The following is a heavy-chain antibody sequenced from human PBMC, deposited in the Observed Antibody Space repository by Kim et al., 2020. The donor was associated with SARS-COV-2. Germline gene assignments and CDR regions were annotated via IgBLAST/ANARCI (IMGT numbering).Heavy chain of an antibody. J-gene: IGHJ4*02. Sequence: GGSLRLSCAVSGFTFSMSWMSWVRQAPGKGLEWVANIKQDGSERYYVDSIKGRFTISRDNAKNSVFLQMNGLSAEDTAVYYCARDGFGGYFDYWGRGILVTVSP. CDR3: ARDGFGGYFDY. D-gene: IGHD3-10*01. CDR1: GFTFSMSW. V-gene: IGHV3-7*03. CDR2: IKQDGSER.